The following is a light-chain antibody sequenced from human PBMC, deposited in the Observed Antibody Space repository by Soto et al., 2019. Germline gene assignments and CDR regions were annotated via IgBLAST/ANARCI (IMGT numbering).Light chain of an antibody. J-gene: IGLJ2*01. CDR1: SSDVGGYNY. CDR3: SSYTSGSTRVV. V-gene: IGLV2-14*03. Sequence: QSVLTQPASVSGSPGQSITISCTGTSSDVGGYNYVSWYQQHPGKAPKVMIHDVSKRPSGISNRFSGSKSGNTASLTISGLQIEDEADYYCSSYTSGSTRVVFGGGTKLTVL. CDR2: DVS.